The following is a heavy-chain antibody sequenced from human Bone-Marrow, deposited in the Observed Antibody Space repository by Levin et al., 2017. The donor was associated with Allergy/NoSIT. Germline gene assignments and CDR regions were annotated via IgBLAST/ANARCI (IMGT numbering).Heavy chain of an antibody. Sequence: GGSLRLSCAASGFTFSSYAMHWVRQAPGKGLEWVAVISYDGSNKYYADSVKGRFTISRDNSKNTLYLQMNSLRAEDTAVYYCAKDYYDSSGFTFDYWGQGTLVTVSS. CDR2: ISYDGSNK. V-gene: IGHV3-30*04. CDR3: AKDYYDSSGFTFDY. CDR1: GFTFSSYA. D-gene: IGHD3-22*01. J-gene: IGHJ4*02.